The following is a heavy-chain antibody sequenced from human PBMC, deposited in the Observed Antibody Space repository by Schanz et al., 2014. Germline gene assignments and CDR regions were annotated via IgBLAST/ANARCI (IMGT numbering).Heavy chain of an antibody. D-gene: IGHD3-3*01. V-gene: IGHV1-46*02. Sequence: QLMQSGSEVRKPGASVKVSCKVSGYSLNELSMHWVRQAPGQGLEWMGIINPSGGSTSYAQKFQGRVTMTRDTSTSTVYMELSSLRSEDTAVFFCASGEARVTSSGVVIVPMNVWGKGTTVIVSS. CDR1: GYSLNELS. J-gene: IGHJ6*03. CDR3: ASGEARVTSSGVVIVPMNV. CDR2: INPSGGST.